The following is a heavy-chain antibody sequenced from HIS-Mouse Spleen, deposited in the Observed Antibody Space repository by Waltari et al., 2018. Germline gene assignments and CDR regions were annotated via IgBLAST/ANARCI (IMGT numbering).Heavy chain of an antibody. V-gene: IGHV1-8*01. Sequence: QVQLVQSGAEVKKPGASVKVSCKASGYTFTSYDINWVRQATGQGLEWMGWRKPNRGNTGYEQKCQGRVTRTRNTSISTAYMELSSLRSEDTAVYYCARVYYDFWSGYYYWGQGTLVTVSS. CDR1: GYTFTSYD. CDR2: RKPNRGNT. CDR3: ARVYYDFWSGYYY. D-gene: IGHD3-3*01. J-gene: IGHJ4*02.